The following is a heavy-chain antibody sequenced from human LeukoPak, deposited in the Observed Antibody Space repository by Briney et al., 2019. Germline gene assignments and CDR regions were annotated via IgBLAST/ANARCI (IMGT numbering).Heavy chain of an antibody. CDR2: ISSGSRDI. V-gene: IGHV3-48*02. CDR3: ARASCYLRNCYYYGMDV. CDR1: GFRFDSYS. Sequence: PGGSLRLSCAAFGFRFDSYSMNWVRHAPGKGLEWLSFISSGSRDIYYADSVKGRFTISRDNGKNSLYLHMNSLRDEDTAVYYCARASCYLRNCYYYGMDVWGQGTTVTVSS. D-gene: IGHD2-2*01. J-gene: IGHJ6*02.